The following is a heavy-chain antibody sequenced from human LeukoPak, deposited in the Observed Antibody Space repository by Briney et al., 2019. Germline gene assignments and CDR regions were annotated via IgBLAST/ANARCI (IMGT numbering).Heavy chain of an antibody. CDR2: MNPNSGNT. D-gene: IGHD2-15*01. Sequence: ASVKVSCKASGYTFTSYAMNWVRQATGQGLEWMGWMNPNSGNTGYAQKFQGRVTMTRNTSISTAYMELSSLRSEDTAVYYCARDPRRRVVVAAISPQDYWGQGTLVTVSS. CDR3: ARDPRRRVVVAAISPQDY. J-gene: IGHJ4*02. V-gene: IGHV1-8*02. CDR1: GYTFTSYA.